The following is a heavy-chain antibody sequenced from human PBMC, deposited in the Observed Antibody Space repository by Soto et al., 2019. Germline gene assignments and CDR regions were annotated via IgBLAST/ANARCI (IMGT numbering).Heavy chain of an antibody. Sequence: QVQLVQSGGGVVQPGRSLRLSCAASGFTFRNSGMHWIRQAPGKGLEWVSLVSFDGTDQYYADSVKGRFTISRDNFKNPLYLQMNSLRAEDTAVYYCARTRGGASTGSFDYWGLGTLVTVSS. CDR2: VSFDGTDQ. J-gene: IGHJ4*02. D-gene: IGHD2-21*01. V-gene: IGHV3-30*03. CDR1: GFTFRNSG. CDR3: ARTRGGASTGSFDY.